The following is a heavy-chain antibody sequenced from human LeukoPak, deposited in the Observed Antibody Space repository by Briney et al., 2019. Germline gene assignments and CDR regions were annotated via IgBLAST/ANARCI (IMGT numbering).Heavy chain of an antibody. Sequence: GGSLRLSCAASGFTFSNYGMNWVRQAPGKGLEWVTYISGRTSTIYYADSVKGRFTISRDNAKNSLYLQMASLRAEDTAVYYCARDAEGYASTWYYDYWGQGTLVTVSS. CDR1: GFTFSNYG. CDR2: ISGRTSTI. CDR3: ARDAEGYASTWYYDY. D-gene: IGHD6-13*01. J-gene: IGHJ4*02. V-gene: IGHV3-48*04.